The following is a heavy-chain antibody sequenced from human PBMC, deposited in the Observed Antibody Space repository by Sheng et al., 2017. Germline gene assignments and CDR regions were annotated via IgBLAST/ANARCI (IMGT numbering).Heavy chain of an antibody. CDR3: ARVGYDSRGYYDAFDV. D-gene: IGHD3-22*01. CDR1: GFTFNSYE. V-gene: IGHV3-48*03. CDR2: ISSSGTVI. Sequence: EVQLVESGGGLVQPGGSLRLSCAASGFTFNSYEMNWVRQAPGKGLEWVSYISSSGTVIYYADSVKGRFTISRDNAKTSLYLQMNSLRAEDTAVYYCARVGYDSRGYYDAFDVWGQGTMVTVSS. J-gene: IGHJ3*01.